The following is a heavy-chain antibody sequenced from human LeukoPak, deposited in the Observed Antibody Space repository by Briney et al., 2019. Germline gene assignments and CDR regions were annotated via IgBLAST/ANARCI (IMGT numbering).Heavy chain of an antibody. V-gene: IGHV1-46*01. D-gene: IGHD1-7*01. Sequence: ASVKVSCKASGYTFTSYGISWVRQAPGQGLEWMGIINPSGGSTSYAQKFQGRVTMTRDMSTSTVYMELSSLRSEDTAVYYCARVGGNWNYEDYWGQGTLVTVSS. J-gene: IGHJ4*02. CDR1: GYTFTSYG. CDR2: INPSGGST. CDR3: ARVGGNWNYEDY.